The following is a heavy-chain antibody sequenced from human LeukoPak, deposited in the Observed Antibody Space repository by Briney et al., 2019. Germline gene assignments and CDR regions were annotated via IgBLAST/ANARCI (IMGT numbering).Heavy chain of an antibody. V-gene: IGHV3-23*01. D-gene: IGHD6-19*01. CDR1: GFAFSVYA. CDR2: INANSGTT. Sequence: GGSLRLSGTASGFAFSVYAMSWLRQPPGKGLEGVSTINANSGTTSYAASVRGRFTISRDNSKNTLYLQRNTLRADDTATYYCAKPISGGLAVTADWFHPWGQGTLVVVSS. CDR3: AKPISGGLAVTADWFHP. J-gene: IGHJ5*01.